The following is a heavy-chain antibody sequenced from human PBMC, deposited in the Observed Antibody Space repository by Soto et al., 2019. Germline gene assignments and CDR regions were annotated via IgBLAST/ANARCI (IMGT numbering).Heavy chain of an antibody. CDR3: AIHDLSGYTSGDHAFDI. V-gene: IGHV5-51*01. Sequence: GESMKISCKGPGYSFSTYWIGWVRQMPGKGLEWMGIVFPGDSDTIYSPSFQGQVTISADRSINTAYLQWSSLKASDTAMYYCAIHDLSGYTSGDHAFDIWCQGILFTLS. D-gene: IGHD5-18*01. CDR2: VFPGDSDT. CDR1: GYSFSTYW. J-gene: IGHJ3*02.